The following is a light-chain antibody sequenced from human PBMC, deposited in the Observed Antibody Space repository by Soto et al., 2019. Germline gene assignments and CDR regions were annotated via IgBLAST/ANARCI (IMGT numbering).Light chain of an antibody. V-gene: IGKV3-20*01. J-gene: IGKJ1*01. CDR1: QSVRSSY. Sequence: EIVLTQSPGTLSLSPGERATLSCRASQSVRSSYLAWYQQKPGQAPRLLIYGASSRATGITDRFSGSRSGTDFTLTISRLEPEDFAVNHCQQYGSSPGTLGQGTKVEIK. CDR2: GAS. CDR3: QQYGSSPGT.